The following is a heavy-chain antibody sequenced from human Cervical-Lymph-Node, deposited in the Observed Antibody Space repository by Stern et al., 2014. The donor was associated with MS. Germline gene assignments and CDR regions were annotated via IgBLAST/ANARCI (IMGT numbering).Heavy chain of an antibody. J-gene: IGHJ4*02. V-gene: IGHV3-33*01. CDR3: AREDLRY. Sequence: DQLVESGGGVVQPGRSLRLSCAGSGFTLSNYGMHWVRQAPGKGLEWVAFLWYDGSDEDYADSVKGRFTISRDNSKNTLYLNMNSPRVEDTAVYYCAREDLRYWGQGALVTVSS. CDR1: GFTLSNYG. CDR2: LWYDGSDE.